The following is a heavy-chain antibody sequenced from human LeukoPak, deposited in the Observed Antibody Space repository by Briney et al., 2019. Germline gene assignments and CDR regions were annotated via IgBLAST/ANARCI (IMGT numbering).Heavy chain of an antibody. Sequence: SQTLSLTCTVSGDSIISGSYYWSWIRQPAGKGLEWIGRIYTSGSTNYNPSLKSRVTISVDTSKNQFSLKLSSVTAADTAVYYCARDVTVTTRYYYYYYMDVWGKGTTVTVSS. D-gene: IGHD4-17*01. CDR1: GDSIISGSYY. CDR2: IYTSGST. CDR3: ARDVTVTTRYYYYYYMDV. V-gene: IGHV4-61*02. J-gene: IGHJ6*03.